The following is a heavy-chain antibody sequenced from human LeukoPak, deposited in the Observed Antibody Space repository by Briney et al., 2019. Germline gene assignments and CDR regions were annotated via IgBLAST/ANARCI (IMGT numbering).Heavy chain of an antibody. CDR3: ARDYCSSTSCYIYWFDP. Sequence: GASVKVSCKASGGTFSSYAISWVRQAPGQGLEWMGGIIPIFGTANYAQKLQGRVTMTTDTSTSTAYMELRSLRSDDTAVYYCARDYCSSTSCYIYWFDPWGQGTLVTVSS. CDR1: GGTFSSYA. J-gene: IGHJ5*02. CDR2: IIPIFGTA. V-gene: IGHV1-69*05. D-gene: IGHD2-2*02.